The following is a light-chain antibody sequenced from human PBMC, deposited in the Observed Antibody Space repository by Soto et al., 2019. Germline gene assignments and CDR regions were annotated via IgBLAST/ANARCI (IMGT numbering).Light chain of an antibody. Sequence: DIVMTQSPDSLAVSLGERATINCKSSQSVLFSSNNKNYLAWYQQKPGQPPKLLIYWASTRESGVPNRFSGSGSGTDFTLTISSLQAEDVAVYYCQQSYSTPFTFGQGTQLEIK. CDR3: QQSYSTPFT. CDR1: QSVLFSSNNKNY. CDR2: WAS. V-gene: IGKV4-1*01. J-gene: IGKJ5*01.